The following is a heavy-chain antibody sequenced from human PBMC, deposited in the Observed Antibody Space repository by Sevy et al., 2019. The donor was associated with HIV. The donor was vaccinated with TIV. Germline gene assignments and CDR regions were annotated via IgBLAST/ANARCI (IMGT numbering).Heavy chain of an antibody. V-gene: IGHV3-33*01. CDR3: ARDAARVIVPTAGFDS. CDR1: GFTFRSFS. Sequence: GGSLRLSCVASGFTFRSFSMHWVRQAPGKGLEWVAAIWYDGRTERYADSVQGRFTISRDNSKKTLYLQMNSLRDEDTAISYCARDAARVIVPTAGFDSWGQGTLVTVSS. D-gene: IGHD1-1*01. CDR2: IWYDGRTE. J-gene: IGHJ5*01.